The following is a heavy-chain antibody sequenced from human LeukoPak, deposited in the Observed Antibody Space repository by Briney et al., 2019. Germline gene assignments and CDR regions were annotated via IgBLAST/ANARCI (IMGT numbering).Heavy chain of an antibody. CDR1: GFTFSSIW. CDR2: IISNENSA. V-gene: IGHV3-74*01. Sequence: GGSLRLSCAASGFTFSSIWMHWVRQAPGQGLVWVSRIISNENSATYADSVKGRFTISRDNAKNTLYLQMNSLRAEDTAVYYCVRGGIASAFDIWGQGTMVTVSS. D-gene: IGHD6-13*01. J-gene: IGHJ3*02. CDR3: VRGGIASAFDI.